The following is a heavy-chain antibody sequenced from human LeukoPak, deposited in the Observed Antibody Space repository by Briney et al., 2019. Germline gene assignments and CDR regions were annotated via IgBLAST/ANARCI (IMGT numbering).Heavy chain of an antibody. CDR2: ISWDGGST. V-gene: IGHV3-43D*03. D-gene: IGHD3-22*01. Sequence: PGGSLRLSCAASGFTFDDYAMHWVRQAPGKGLEWVSLISWDGGSTYYADSVKGRFTISRDNSKNSLYLQMNSLRAEDTALYYCAKASSGYYRGGLDYWGQGTLVTVSS. CDR3: AKASSGYYRGGLDY. CDR1: GFTFDDYA. J-gene: IGHJ4*02.